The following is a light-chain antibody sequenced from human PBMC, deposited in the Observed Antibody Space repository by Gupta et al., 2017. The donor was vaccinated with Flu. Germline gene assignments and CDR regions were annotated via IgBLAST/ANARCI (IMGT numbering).Light chain of an antibody. J-gene: IGKJ3*01. CDR1: QSVSSSY. V-gene: IGKV3-20*01. CDR3: QQYGSSLFT. CDR2: GAS. Sequence: GTLSLSPGERATLSCRASQSVSSSYLAWYQQKPGQAPRLLIYGASSRATGIPDRFSGSGSGTDFTLTISRLEPEDFAVYYCQQYGSSLFTFGPGTKVDIK.